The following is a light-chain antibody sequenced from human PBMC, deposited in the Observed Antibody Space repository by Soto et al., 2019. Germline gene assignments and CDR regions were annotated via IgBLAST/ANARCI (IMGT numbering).Light chain of an antibody. CDR3: QQYDTLLPLYT. CDR2: DAS. J-gene: IGKJ2*01. CDR1: QDISNN. Sequence: DLQMTQSPSSLSASVGDRVTITCQASQDISNNLNWYQQKPGKAPKLLISDASNLEAEVPSSFSESGSGTEFTHTISRRLPEDIATYFCQQYDTLLPLYTFGQGTKLQIK. V-gene: IGKV1-33*01.